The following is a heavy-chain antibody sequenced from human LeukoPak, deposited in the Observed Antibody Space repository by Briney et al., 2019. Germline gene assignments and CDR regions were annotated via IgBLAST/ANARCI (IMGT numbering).Heavy chain of an antibody. D-gene: IGHD6-13*01. Sequence: GGSLRLSCAASGFTFSNFAMTWVRQAPGKGQEWVAVIWYDGSNKYYADSVKGRFTISRDNSKNTLYLQMNSLRAEDTAVYYCAKGGYSSSWYLKSFNYYYMDVWGKGTTVTVSS. CDR1: GFTFSNFA. CDR3: AKGGYSSSWYLKSFNYYYMDV. CDR2: IWYDGSNK. V-gene: IGHV3-33*06. J-gene: IGHJ6*03.